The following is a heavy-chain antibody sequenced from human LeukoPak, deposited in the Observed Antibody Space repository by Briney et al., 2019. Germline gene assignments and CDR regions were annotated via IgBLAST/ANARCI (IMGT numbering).Heavy chain of an antibody. CDR3: ARDAAAAGEFDY. CDR1: GFTFSSYS. CDR2: ISSSSSHI. Sequence: PGGSLRLSCAVSGFTFSSYSMNWVRQAPGKGLEWVSSISSSSSHIYYADSVKGRFTISRDEAKNSLYLQMNSLRAEDTAVYYCARDAAAAGEFDYWGQGTLVTVSS. J-gene: IGHJ4*02. V-gene: IGHV3-21*01. D-gene: IGHD6-13*01.